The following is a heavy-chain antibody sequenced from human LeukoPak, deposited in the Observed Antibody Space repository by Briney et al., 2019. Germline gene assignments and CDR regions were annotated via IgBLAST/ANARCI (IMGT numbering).Heavy chain of an antibody. CDR2: ISSSSSYI. CDR1: GFTFSSYS. CDR3: ARDIAAADLNAFDI. D-gene: IGHD6-13*01. J-gene: IGHJ3*02. V-gene: IGHV3-21*01. Sequence: GGSLRLSCAASGFTFSSYSMNWVSQAPGKGLEWDSSISSSSSYIYYADSVKGRFTISRDNAKNSLYLQMNSLRAEDTAVYYCARDIAAADLNAFDIWGQATMVTVSS.